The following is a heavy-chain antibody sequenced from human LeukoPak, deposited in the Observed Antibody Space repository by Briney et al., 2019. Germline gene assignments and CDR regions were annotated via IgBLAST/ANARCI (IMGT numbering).Heavy chain of an antibody. CDR1: GGSISGSTYY. J-gene: IGHJ6*03. CDR3: ARDKRVAVAGTYIYYYYMDV. V-gene: IGHV4-39*07. D-gene: IGHD6-19*01. CDR2: IFYSGGT. Sequence: SETLSLTCTVSGGSISGSTYYWGWIRQTPGKGLEWIGAIFYSGGTKYNLSLKSRVTISVDTSKNQFSLKLSSVTAADTAVYYCARDKRVAVAGTYIYYYYMDVWGNGTTVTISS.